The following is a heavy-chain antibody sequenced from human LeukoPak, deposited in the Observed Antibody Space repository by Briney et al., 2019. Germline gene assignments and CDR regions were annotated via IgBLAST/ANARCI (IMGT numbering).Heavy chain of an antibody. V-gene: IGHV4-34*01. CDR1: GGSFSGYY. CDR3: ARDFRWLSQGYYYYMDV. D-gene: IGHD6-19*01. J-gene: IGHJ6*03. Sequence: PSETLSLTCAVYGGSFSGYYWSWIRQPPGKGLEWIGEINHSGSTNYNPSLKSRVTISVDTSKNQFSLKLSSVTAADTAVYYCARDFRWLSQGYYYYMDVWGKGTTVTISS. CDR2: INHSGST.